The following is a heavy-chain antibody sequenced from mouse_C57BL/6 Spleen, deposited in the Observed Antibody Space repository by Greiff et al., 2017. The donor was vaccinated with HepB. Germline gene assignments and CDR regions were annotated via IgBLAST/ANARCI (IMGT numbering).Heavy chain of an antibody. D-gene: IGHD2-5*01. Sequence: QVQLKQSGPELVKPGASVKISCKASGYAFSSSWMNWVKQRPGKGLEWIGRIYAGDGDTNYNGKLKGKATLTADKSSSTAYMQLSSLTSEDSAVYFCARGTIVTTVDYWGQGTTLTVSS. J-gene: IGHJ2*01. CDR2: IYAGDGDT. V-gene: IGHV1-82*01. CDR3: ARGTIVTTVDY. CDR1: GYAFSSSW.